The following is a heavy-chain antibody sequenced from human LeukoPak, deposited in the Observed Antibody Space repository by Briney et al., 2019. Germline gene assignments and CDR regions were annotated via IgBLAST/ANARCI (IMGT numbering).Heavy chain of an antibody. V-gene: IGHV3-23*01. CDR3: TKDHDGMHA. CDR2: ISVSGSRA. CDR1: GLTFSSNA. Sequence: PGGSLRLSCAASGLTFSSNAMSWVRQAPGKGLEWVSVISVSGSRAYYADFVKGRFTVSRDNSKNTVLLQMNSLRVEDTAVYYCTKDHDGMHAWGQGTTVTVSS. J-gene: IGHJ6*02.